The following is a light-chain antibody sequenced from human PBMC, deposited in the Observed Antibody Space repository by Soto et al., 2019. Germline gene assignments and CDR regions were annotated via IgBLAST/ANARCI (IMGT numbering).Light chain of an antibody. CDR2: GAS. CDR1: QSVSSFY. J-gene: IGKJ5*01. Sequence: EVVLTQSPGTLSLSPGERATLSCRASQSVSSFYLAWYQQKPGQAPRLLIYGASIRATGTPDRFSGSGSGTDFTFTISRLEPEDFAVYYCQQYGRSITLGQGTRMEIK. V-gene: IGKV3-20*01. CDR3: QQYGRSIT.